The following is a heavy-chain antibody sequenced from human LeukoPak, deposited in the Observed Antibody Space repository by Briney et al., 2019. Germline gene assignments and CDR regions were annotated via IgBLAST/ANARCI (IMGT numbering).Heavy chain of an antibody. CDR1: GGSFSGYY. J-gene: IGHJ5*02. D-gene: IGHD3-9*01. V-gene: IGHV4-34*01. CDR2: INHSGST. Sequence: SETLSLTCAVYGGSFSGYYWSWIRQPPGEGLEWIGEINHSGSTNYNPSVKSRVTISLDTSNNQFSLKLTSVTAADTAVYYCARGQHYDVLTGRFFNWFDPWGQGTLVTVSS. CDR3: ARGQHYDVLTGRFFNWFDP.